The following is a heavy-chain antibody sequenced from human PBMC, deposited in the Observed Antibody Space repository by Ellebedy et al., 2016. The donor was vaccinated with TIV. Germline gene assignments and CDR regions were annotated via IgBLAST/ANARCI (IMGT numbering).Heavy chain of an antibody. CDR1: GFTFSIYW. J-gene: IGHJ4*02. CDR3: SRHTDYALDY. Sequence: GESLKISCAASGFTFSIYWMSWVRRAPGKGLECVANIKQDGSEKSYVDSVKGRFTISRDNAKNSLYLQMNSLRAEDTAVYYCSRHTDYALDYWGQGALVTVSS. CDR2: IKQDGSEK. D-gene: IGHD4-17*01. V-gene: IGHV3-7*01.